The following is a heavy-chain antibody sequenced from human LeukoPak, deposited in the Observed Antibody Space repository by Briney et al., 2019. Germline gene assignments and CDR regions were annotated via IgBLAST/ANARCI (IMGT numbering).Heavy chain of an antibody. CDR3: AREHAPDYGDYVFDY. CDR1: GFTFSSYA. J-gene: IGHJ4*02. Sequence: PGGSLRLSCAASGFTFSSYATHWVRQAPGKGLEWVAVISYDGSNKYYADSVKGRFTISRDNSKNTLYLQMNSLRAEDTAVYYCAREHAPDYGDYVFDYWGQGTLVTVSS. CDR2: ISYDGSNK. D-gene: IGHD4-17*01. V-gene: IGHV3-30*01.